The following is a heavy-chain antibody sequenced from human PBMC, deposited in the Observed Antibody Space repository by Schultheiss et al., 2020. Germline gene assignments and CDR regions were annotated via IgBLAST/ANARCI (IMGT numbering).Heavy chain of an antibody. CDR3: ARGVGDTTYDYYYGMDV. Sequence: SETLSLTCSVSGGSVSSGSYYWCWIRQPAGKGLEWIGRIYTCGSTNYNPSLKSRVTISVDTSKNQFSLKLSSVTAADTAVYYCARGVGDTTYDYYYGMDVWGQGTTVTVSS. V-gene: IGHV4-61*02. J-gene: IGHJ6*02. CDR2: IYTCGST. CDR1: GGSVSSGSYY. D-gene: IGHD1-26*01.